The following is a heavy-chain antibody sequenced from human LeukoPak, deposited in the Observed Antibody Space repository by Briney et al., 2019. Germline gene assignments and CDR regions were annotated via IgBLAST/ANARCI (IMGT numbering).Heavy chain of an antibody. J-gene: IGHJ4*02. CDR1: GYTFTSYY. D-gene: IGHD3-10*01. CDR2: INPSGGST. V-gene: IGHV1-46*01. CDR3: ARATFDYYGSGSYSGSGY. Sequence: ASVKVPCKASGYTFTSYYMHWVRQAPGQGLEWMGIINPSGGSTSYAQKFQGRVTMTRDTSTSTVYMELSSLRSEDTAVYYCARATFDYYGSGSYSGSGYWGQGTLVTVSS.